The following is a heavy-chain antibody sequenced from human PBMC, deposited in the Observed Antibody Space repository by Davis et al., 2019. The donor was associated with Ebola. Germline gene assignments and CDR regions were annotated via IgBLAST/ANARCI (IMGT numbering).Heavy chain of an antibody. J-gene: IGHJ4*02. D-gene: IGHD6-6*01. CDR3: ARGPYSSSSISFDY. V-gene: IGHV4-59*10. CDR1: GGSFSGYY. Sequence: PSETLSLTCAVYGGSFSGYYWSWIRQPPGKGLEWIGRIYTSGSTNYNPSLKSRVTMSVDTSKNQFSLKLSSVTAADTAVYYCARGPYSSSSISFDYWGQGTLVTVSS. CDR2: IYTSGST.